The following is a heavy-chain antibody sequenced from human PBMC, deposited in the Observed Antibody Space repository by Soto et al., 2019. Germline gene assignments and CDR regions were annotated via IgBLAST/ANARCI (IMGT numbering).Heavy chain of an antibody. J-gene: IGHJ6*02. CDR1: GFTFSSYG. D-gene: IGHD2-15*01. V-gene: IGHV3-33*01. CDR2: IWYDGSNK. CDR3: ARDPYCSGGSCYSYYHYTMDV. Sequence: GGSLRLSCAASGFTFSSYGMHWVRQAPGKGLEWVAVIWYDGSNKYYADSVKGRFTISRDNSKNTLYLQMNSLRAEDTAVYYCARDPYCSGGSCYSYYHYTMDVWGQGTTVTVSS.